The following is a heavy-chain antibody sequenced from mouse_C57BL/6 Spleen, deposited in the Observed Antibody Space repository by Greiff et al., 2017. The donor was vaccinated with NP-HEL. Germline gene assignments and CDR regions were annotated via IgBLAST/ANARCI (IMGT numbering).Heavy chain of an antibody. J-gene: IGHJ1*03. CDR2: IYPGSGST. CDR3: SSPRDCYPYWDFDV. V-gene: IGHV1-55*01. D-gene: IGHD2-3*01. Sequence: VQLQQSGAELVKPGASVKMSCKASGYTFTSYWITWVKQRPGQGLEWIGDIYPGSGSTNYNEKFKSKATLTVDTSSSTAYMQLSSLTSEDSAVYYWSSPRDCYPYWDFDVWGKGTTVTVAS. CDR1: GYTFTSYW.